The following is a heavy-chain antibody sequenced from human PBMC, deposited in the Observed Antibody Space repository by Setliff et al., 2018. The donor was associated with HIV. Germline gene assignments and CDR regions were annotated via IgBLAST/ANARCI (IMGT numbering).Heavy chain of an antibody. CDR1: GFTFSSYS. D-gene: IGHD5-12*01. CDR3: ARVMIGYSGYDAFDY. J-gene: IGHJ4*02. CDR2: ISSGSSYI. Sequence: GGSLRLSCAASGFTFSSYSMNWVRQAPGKGLEWVSSISSGSSYIYYADSVKGRFTISRDNAKNSLYLQMNSLRAEDTAVYYCARVMIGYSGYDAFDYWGQGTLVTVSS. V-gene: IGHV3-21*04.